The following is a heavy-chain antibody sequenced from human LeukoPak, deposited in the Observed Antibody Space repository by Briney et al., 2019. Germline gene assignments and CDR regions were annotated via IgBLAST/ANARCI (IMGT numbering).Heavy chain of an antibody. CDR3: ARYPSFDY. D-gene: IGHD2-2*01. V-gene: IGHV3-48*03. CDR2: ISSSGFTI. CDR1: GFTFSSYE. J-gene: IGHJ4*02. Sequence: QPGGSLRLSCAASGFTFSSYELNWVRQAPGKGLEWVSYISSSGFTIYYADSVKGRFTISRDNAKNSLYLQMNSLRAEDTAVYYCARYPSFDYWGQETLVTVSS.